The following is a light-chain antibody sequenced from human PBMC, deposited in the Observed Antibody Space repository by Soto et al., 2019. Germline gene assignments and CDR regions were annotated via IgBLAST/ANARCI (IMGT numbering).Light chain of an antibody. CDR2: GAS. Sequence: EIVLPQFQGTLYWAPGERATLSCRASQTVTRNYFAWHQQKPGQTPRLLVYGASSRATGIPDRFSGSGSGTDFTLTISRLEPEDFAVYYCQQHGSSPITFGQGTRLEIK. J-gene: IGKJ5*01. CDR1: QTVTRNY. V-gene: IGKV3-20*01. CDR3: QQHGSSPIT.